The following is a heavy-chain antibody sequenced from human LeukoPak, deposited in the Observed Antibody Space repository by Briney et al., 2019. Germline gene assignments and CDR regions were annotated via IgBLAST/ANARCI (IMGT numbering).Heavy chain of an antibody. Sequence: QPGGSLRLSCAASGFTFSNYAMRWVRQAPGKGLEWVSGISGSGDSTYYADSVKGRFTISRDTSKNSLYLQMNRLRDEDTAVYYCARIGYSSSSFDYWGQGTLVTVSS. D-gene: IGHD6-6*01. J-gene: IGHJ4*02. CDR1: GFTFSNYA. CDR3: ARIGYSSSSFDY. V-gene: IGHV3-23*01. CDR2: ISGSGDST.